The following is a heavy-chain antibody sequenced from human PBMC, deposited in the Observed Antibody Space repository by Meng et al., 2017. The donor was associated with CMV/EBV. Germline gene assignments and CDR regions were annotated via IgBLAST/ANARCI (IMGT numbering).Heavy chain of an antibody. Sequence: SETLSLTCAVYGGSFSGYYWSWIRQPPGKGLEWIGEINHSGSTNYNPSLKSRVTISVDTSKNQFSLKLSSVTDADTAVYYCARARLGSGYPYYYYYGMDVWGQGTTVTVSS. V-gene: IGHV4-34*01. D-gene: IGHD3-3*01. CDR3: ARARLGSGYPYYYYYGMDV. J-gene: IGHJ6*02. CDR1: GGSFSGYY. CDR2: INHSGST.